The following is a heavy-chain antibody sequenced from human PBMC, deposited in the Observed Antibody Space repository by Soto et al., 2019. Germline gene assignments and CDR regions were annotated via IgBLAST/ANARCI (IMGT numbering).Heavy chain of an antibody. J-gene: IGHJ5*02. CDR3: ARVRYCSGGSRYPRFDP. D-gene: IGHD2-15*01. Sequence: QVQLQESGPGLVKPSQTLSLTCTVSGGSISSGGYYWSWIRQHPGKGLEWIGYIYYSGSTYYNPSLKTRVTISVDTAKNHFSLKLSSVTAADTAVYYCARVRYCSGGSRYPRFDPWGQGTLVTVSS. V-gene: IGHV4-31*03. CDR2: IYYSGST. CDR1: GGSISSGGYY.